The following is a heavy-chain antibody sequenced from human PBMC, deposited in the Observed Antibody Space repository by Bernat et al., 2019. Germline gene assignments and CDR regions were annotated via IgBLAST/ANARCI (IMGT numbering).Heavy chain of an antibody. CDR1: GYTFTSYY. CDR3: ARDHHYDFWSGYDDDAFDI. CDR2: INPSGGST. Sequence: QVQLVQSGAEVKKPGASVKVSCKASGYTFTSYYMHWVRQAPGQGLEWMGIINPSGGSTSYAQKFQGRVTMTRDTSTSTVYMELSSLRSEDTAVYYCARDHHYDFWSGYDDDAFDIWGQGTMVTVSS. D-gene: IGHD3-3*01. V-gene: IGHV1-46*03. J-gene: IGHJ3*02.